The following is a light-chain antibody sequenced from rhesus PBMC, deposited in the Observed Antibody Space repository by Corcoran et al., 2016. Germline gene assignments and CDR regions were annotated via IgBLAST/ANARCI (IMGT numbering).Light chain of an antibody. Sequence: DIQMTQSPSSLSASVGDTVTITCRASQGISSWLAWYQQKPGKAPKLLIYKASSLQSGDPSRFSGSGSGTDCTLTISSLQSEDFATYYCQQYSSRPWTFGQGTKVEIK. J-gene: IGKJ1*01. V-gene: IGKV1-22*01. CDR1: QGISSW. CDR3: QQYSSRPWT. CDR2: KAS.